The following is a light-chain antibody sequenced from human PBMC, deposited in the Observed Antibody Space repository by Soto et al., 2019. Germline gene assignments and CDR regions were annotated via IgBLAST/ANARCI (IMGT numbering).Light chain of an antibody. CDR3: QRYGGSVQE. J-gene: IGKJ1*01. CDR1: QSINSNY. Sequence: ESVLTQSPGTLSLSPGERATLSCRASQSINSNYLAWYQQKPGQAPRLLIYDASSRVTGIPDRFSGSGSGTDFTLTITRLEPEDFAVYYCQRYGGSVQEFGQVTKVEI. V-gene: IGKV3-20*01. CDR2: DAS.